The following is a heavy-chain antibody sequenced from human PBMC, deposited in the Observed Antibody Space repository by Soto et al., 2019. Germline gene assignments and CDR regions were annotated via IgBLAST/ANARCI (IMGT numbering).Heavy chain of an antibody. Sequence: ASVKVSCKTSGYTFTGYYLNWVRQAPGRGLEWVGWINPKTGDTNNAQKFQGRVTMTTDTSISTGYMELSGLKSDDTAVYYCARDRYYDSSGYWGQGTLVTVSS. CDR1: GYTFTGYY. J-gene: IGHJ4*02. CDR2: INPKTGDT. V-gene: IGHV1-2*02. CDR3: ARDRYYDSSGY. D-gene: IGHD3-22*01.